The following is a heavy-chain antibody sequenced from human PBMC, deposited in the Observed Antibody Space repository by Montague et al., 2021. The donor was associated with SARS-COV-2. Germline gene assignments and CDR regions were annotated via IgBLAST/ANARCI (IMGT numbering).Heavy chain of an antibody. CDR3: ARETMTADAFDI. Sequence: SETLSLTCTVSGASVSSSDWGWILQSPGKRLQWSGYFYSVGSTDYNPSRKSRGTTTRDTSKNQFSLKVRSVTAADTAIYYCARETMTADAFDIWGQGTMVTVSS. CDR1: GASVSSSD. CDR2: FYSVGST. V-gene: IGHV4-59*02. J-gene: IGHJ3*02. D-gene: IGHD1-14*01.